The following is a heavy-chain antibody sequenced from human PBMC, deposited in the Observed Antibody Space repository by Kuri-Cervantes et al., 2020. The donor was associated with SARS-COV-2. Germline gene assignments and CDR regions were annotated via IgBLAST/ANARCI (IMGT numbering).Heavy chain of an antibody. CDR3: AKDLTFVVAAPAVIRATKALPIT. Sequence: GGSLRLSCAASGFTFNDYYMSWIRQAPGKGLEWISYISSSSSYTNYADSVKGRFTISRDNSKNTLYLQMNSLRAEDTAVYYCAKDLTFVVAAPAVIRATKALPITWGQGTLVTVSS. J-gene: IGHJ5*02. CDR2: ISSSSSYT. V-gene: IGHV3-11*05. D-gene: IGHD2-2*02. CDR1: GFTFNDYY.